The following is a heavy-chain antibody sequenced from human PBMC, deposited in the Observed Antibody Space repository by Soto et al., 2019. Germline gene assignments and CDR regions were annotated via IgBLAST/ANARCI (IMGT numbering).Heavy chain of an antibody. CDR3: ARVSAVVRYFDY. Sequence: EVQLVESGGGLIQPGGSLRLSCEASGFTVSSNYMSWVRQAPGKGLEWVSVIYSGGSTYYADSVKGRFTISRDNSKNTLYLQMNSLRAEDTAVYYCARVSAVVRYFDYWGQGTLVTVSS. J-gene: IGHJ4*02. V-gene: IGHV3-53*01. CDR2: IYSGGST. CDR1: GFTVSSNY. D-gene: IGHD2-2*01.